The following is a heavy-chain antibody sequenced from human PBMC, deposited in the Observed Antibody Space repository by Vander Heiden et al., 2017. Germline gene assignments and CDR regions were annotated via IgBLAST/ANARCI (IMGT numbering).Heavy chain of an antibody. J-gene: IGHJ4*02. Sequence: QVQLQESGPGLVKPSETLSLTCTVSGGSISSYYWSWIRQPQGKGLEWIGYIDYSGSTSYNPSLKSRVTISVDTSKNQFSLKLTSVTAADTAVYYCARLRRSVYFDYWGQGTLVTVSS. D-gene: IGHD6-25*01. CDR1: GGSISSYY. CDR2: IDYSGST. CDR3: ARLRRSVYFDY. V-gene: IGHV4-59*01.